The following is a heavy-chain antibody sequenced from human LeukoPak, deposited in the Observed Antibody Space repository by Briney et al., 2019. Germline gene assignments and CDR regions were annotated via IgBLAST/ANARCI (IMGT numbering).Heavy chain of an antibody. CDR3: VNHITAMVRGCLDH. D-gene: IGHD5-18*01. Sequence: GGSLRLSCAVSGFTSGFTFSTRWMHWVRQAPGKGLEWVSVSKADGTSTSYADSVKGRFTVSRDNAKNTLYLQMDSLRAEDTAVYYCVNHITAMVRGCLDHWGQGILVTVSS. J-gene: IGHJ4*02. CDR1: GFTFSTRW. V-gene: IGHV3-74*01. CDR2: SKADGTST.